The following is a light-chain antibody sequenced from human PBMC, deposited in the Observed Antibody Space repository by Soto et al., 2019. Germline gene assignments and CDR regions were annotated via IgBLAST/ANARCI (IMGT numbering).Light chain of an antibody. CDR2: DVT. CDR1: FSYVGGYRY. V-gene: IGLV2-11*01. J-gene: IGLJ2*01. Sequence: QSALTQPRSVSGSPGQSVTISCTGVFSYVGGYRYVSWYQQHPGKAPKLIMYDVTKRPSGVPDRFSGSKSGNTASLTISGLQAEDEADYHCCSYAGTYTPVFFGGGTKVTVL. CDR3: CSYAGTYTPVF.